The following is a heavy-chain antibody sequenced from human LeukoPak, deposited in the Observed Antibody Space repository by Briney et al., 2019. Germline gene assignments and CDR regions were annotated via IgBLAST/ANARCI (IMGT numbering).Heavy chain of an antibody. CDR1: GGSISSYY. CDR3: ARDFCSGGSCYSDVDY. V-gene: IGHV4-59*12. D-gene: IGHD2-15*01. Sequence: PSETLSLTCTVSGGSISSYYWSWIRQPPGKGLEWIGYIYYSGSTNYNPSLKSRVTISVDTSKNQFSLKLSSVTAADTAVYYCARDFCSGGSCYSDVDYWGQGTLVTVSS. CDR2: IYYSGST. J-gene: IGHJ4*02.